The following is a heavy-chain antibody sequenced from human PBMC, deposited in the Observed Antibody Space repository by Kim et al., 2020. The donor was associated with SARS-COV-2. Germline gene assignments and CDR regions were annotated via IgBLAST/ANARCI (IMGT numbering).Heavy chain of an antibody. J-gene: IGHJ4*03. D-gene: IGHD1-26*01. CDR2: ISGSSGGT. CDR3: AKDRLASGGWGFDY. CDR1: GFTFSSYS. V-gene: IGHV3-23*01. Sequence: GGSLRLSCAASGFTFSSYSMSWVRQAPGKGLQWVATISGSSGGTFYADSVKGRFTMSRDNSKNTLYLQMNSLRAEDTAVYHCAKDRLASGGWGFDYWGDGGLVSVSS.